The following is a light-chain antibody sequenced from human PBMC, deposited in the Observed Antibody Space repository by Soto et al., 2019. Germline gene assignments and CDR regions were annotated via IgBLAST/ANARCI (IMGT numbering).Light chain of an antibody. V-gene: IGLV2-14*03. CDR2: DVS. J-gene: IGLJ3*02. CDR1: SNDVGGYNY. CDR3: SSYTSSITLL. Sequence: QSALTQPASVSGSPGQSITISCTGTSNDVGGYNYVSWYQHHPGKAPKLIIYDVSNRPSGVSNRFSGSKSGNTASLTISGLQAKDEADYYCSSYTSSITLLFGGGTKLTVL.